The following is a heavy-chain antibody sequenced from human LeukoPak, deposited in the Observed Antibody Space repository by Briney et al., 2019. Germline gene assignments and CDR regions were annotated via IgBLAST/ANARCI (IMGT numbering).Heavy chain of an antibody. CDR3: ARDGVAEGIYFDC. J-gene: IGHJ4*02. D-gene: IGHD3-16*01. CDR1: GFSFRSHW. Sequence: PGGSLRLSCAASGFSFRSHWMSWVRQAPGKGLEWVANINQDGSEKYYVDSVKGRFTISRDNAENSLYLQMNTLRAEDTAVYHCARDGVAEGIYFDCWGQGNLVTVSS. V-gene: IGHV3-7*01. CDR2: INQDGSEK.